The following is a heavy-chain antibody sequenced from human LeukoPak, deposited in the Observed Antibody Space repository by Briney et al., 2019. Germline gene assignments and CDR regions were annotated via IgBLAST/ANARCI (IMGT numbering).Heavy chain of an antibody. D-gene: IGHD3-22*01. V-gene: IGHV5-51*01. CDR2: IYPGDSDT. CDR3: ARHPNYYGSSGYPIEAFDI. CDR1: GYSFTSYW. Sequence: GESLKISCKGSGYSFTSYWIGWVRQMPGKGLEWMGIIYPGDSDTRYSPSFQGQVTISADKSISTAYLQWSSLKASDTAMYYCARHPNYYGSSGYPIEAFDIWGQGTMVTVSS. J-gene: IGHJ3*02.